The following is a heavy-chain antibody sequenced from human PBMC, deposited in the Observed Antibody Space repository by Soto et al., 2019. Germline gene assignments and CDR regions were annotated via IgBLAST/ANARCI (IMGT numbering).Heavy chain of an antibody. D-gene: IGHD5-18*01. CDR2: IFSNDEK. V-gene: IGHV2-26*01. Sequence: SGPTLVNPTETLTLTCTVSGFSLSNARMGVSWIRQPPGKALEWLAHIFSNDEKSYSTSLKSRLTISKDTSKSQVVLTMTNMDPVDTATYYCARIRLGGYSYGYIPYYFDYWGQGTLVTVSS. J-gene: IGHJ4*02. CDR3: ARIRLGGYSYGYIPYYFDY. CDR1: GFSLSNARMG.